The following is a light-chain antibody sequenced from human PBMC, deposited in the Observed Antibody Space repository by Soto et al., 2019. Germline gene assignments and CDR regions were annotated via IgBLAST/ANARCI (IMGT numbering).Light chain of an antibody. CDR1: QSVSRNY. Sequence: EIVLTQSSGTLSLSPGGRATLSCRASQSVSRNYVAWYQQKPGQAPRLLIYGASSRATGIPDRFSGSGSGTEFTLTISRLEPEDFAVYYCQQYDKWFSITFGQGTRLEIK. V-gene: IGKV3-20*01. CDR2: GAS. J-gene: IGKJ5*01. CDR3: QQYDKWFSIT.